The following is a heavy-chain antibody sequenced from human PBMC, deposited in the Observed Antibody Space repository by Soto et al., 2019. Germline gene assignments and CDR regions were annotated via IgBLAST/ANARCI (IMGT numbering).Heavy chain of an antibody. J-gene: IGHJ4*02. Sequence: EVQLVESGGGLVKPGGSLRLSCAASGFTFSNACMSWVRQAPGKGLECVGRIKSKTDGGTTDYAAPVKGRFTISRDDSKNTLYLQMNSLKTEDTAVYYCTTEYSSGWYDSWGQGTLVTVSS. CDR3: TTEYSSGWYDS. CDR2: IKSKTDGGTT. D-gene: IGHD6-19*01. CDR1: GFTFSNAC. V-gene: IGHV3-15*01.